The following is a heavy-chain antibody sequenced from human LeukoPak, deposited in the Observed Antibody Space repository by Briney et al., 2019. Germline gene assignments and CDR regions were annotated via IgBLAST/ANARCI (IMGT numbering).Heavy chain of an antibody. CDR3: ARRTTAGYYYGMDV. V-gene: IGHV4-39*01. J-gene: IGHJ6*02. CDR1: GGSISTSDYH. CDR2: IYYSGGT. Sequence: SETLSLTCTVSGGSISTSDYHWGWIRQPPGKGLEWIGSIYYSGGTYYNPSLKSRVTISVDTSRNQFSLKLSSVTAADTAVYYCARRTTAGYYYGMDVWGQGTTVSVSS. D-gene: IGHD2/OR15-2a*01.